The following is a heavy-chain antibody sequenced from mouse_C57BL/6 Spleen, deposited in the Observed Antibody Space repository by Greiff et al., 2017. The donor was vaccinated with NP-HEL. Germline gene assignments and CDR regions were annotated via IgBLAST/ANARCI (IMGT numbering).Heavy chain of an antibody. CDR3: ARGGDYYGSSPYWYFDV. CDR2: FHPYNDDT. D-gene: IGHD1-1*01. CDR1: GYTFTTYP. J-gene: IGHJ1*03. V-gene: IGHV1-47*01. Sequence: QLQQSGAELVKPGASVKMSCKASGYTFTTYPIEWMKQNHGKSLEWIGNFHPYNDDTKYNEKFKGKATLTVEKSSSTVYLELSRLTSDDSAVYYCARGGDYYGSSPYWYFDVWGTGTTVTVSS.